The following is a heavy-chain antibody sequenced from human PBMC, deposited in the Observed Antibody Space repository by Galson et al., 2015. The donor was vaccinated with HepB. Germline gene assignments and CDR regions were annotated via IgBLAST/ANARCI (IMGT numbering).Heavy chain of an antibody. J-gene: IGHJ6*02. CDR3: TRQQQQLAKYSYYGMDV. Sequence: CAISGDSVSNNDGAWNWIRQSPSRGLEWLGRTFYRSKWYPDYAESFKTRITIIPDTAKNQFSLQLNSVTPEDTAVYYCTRQQQQLAKYSYYGMDVWGQGTTVTVSS. V-gene: IGHV6-1*01. D-gene: IGHD6-13*01. CDR2: TFYRSKWYP. CDR1: GDSVSNNDGA.